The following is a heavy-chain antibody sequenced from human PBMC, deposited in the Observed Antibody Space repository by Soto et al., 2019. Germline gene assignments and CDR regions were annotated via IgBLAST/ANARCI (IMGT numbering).Heavy chain of an antibody. J-gene: IGHJ4*02. Sequence: GGSLRLSCVASGFTFNTYSMSWVRQAPGKGLEWISYITSDSTTMYYADSVRGRFTISRDNAKNTLYLQMNSLRDEDTAVYYCARRDIWGQGTLVTVSS. V-gene: IGHV3-48*02. CDR1: GFTFNTYS. CDR2: ITSDSTTM. CDR3: ARRDI. D-gene: IGHD2-15*01.